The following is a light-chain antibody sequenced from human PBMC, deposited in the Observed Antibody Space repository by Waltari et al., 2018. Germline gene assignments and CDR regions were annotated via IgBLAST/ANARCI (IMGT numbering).Light chain of an antibody. CDR1: QSVSSSS. CDR3: QQYGSSPWT. J-gene: IGKJ1*01. CDR2: GAS. Sequence: EIVLTQSPGTLSLSPGERATLSCRAGQSVSSSSLAWYQQKPGQAPRLRIYGASSRATGIPDRFSGSGSGTDFTLTISRLEPEDFAVYYCQQYGSSPWTFGQGTKVEIK. V-gene: IGKV3-20*01.